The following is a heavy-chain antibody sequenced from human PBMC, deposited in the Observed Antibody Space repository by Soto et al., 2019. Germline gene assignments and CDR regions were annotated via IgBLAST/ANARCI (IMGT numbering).Heavy chain of an antibody. CDR3: ARHGGGGCGGDGYSTIDY. J-gene: IGHJ4*02. Sequence: PSETLSLTCTVSGGSISSSSYYWGWIRQPPGKGLEWIGSIYYSGSTYYNPSLKSRVTISVDTSKNQFSLKLSSVTAADTAVYYCARHGGGGCGGDGYSTIDYWGQGTLVTVSS. CDR2: IYYSGST. V-gene: IGHV4-39*01. D-gene: IGHD2-21*02. CDR1: GGSISSSSYY.